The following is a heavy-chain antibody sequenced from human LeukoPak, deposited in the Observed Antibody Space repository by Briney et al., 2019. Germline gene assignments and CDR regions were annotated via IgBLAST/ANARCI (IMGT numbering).Heavy chain of an antibody. D-gene: IGHD6-19*01. CDR1: GFTFSGSA. CDR2: IRSKADNYST. J-gene: IGHJ4*02. V-gene: IGHV3-73*01. CDR3: TRVTTVAASDFDY. Sequence: GGSLRLSXAASGFTFSGSAIHWVRQASGKGLEWVGRIRSKADNYSTEYAASVKGRFIISRDDSKNTTFLQMNSLKTEDTAVYYCTRVTTVAASDFDYWGQGNQVTVSA.